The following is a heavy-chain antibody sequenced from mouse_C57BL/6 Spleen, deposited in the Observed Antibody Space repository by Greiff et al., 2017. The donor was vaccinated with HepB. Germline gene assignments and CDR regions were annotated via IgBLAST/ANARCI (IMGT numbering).Heavy chain of an antibody. CDR1: GYTFTSYW. Sequence: QVQLQQSGAELVKPGASVKLSCKASGYTFTSYWMHWVKQRPGQGLEWIGMIHPNSGSTNYNEKFKSKATLTVDKSSSTAYMQLSSLTSEDSAVYYCARWDYGSSDWYFDVWGTGTTVTVSS. V-gene: IGHV1-64*01. CDR2: IHPNSGST. J-gene: IGHJ1*03. D-gene: IGHD1-1*01. CDR3: ARWDYGSSDWYFDV.